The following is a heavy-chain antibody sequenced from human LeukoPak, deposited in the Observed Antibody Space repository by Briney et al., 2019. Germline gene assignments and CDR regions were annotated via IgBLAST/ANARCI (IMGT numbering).Heavy chain of an antibody. CDR1: GYTFTSYD. V-gene: IGHV1-46*01. CDR3: ARDNSVGDVAWWFDP. J-gene: IGHJ5*02. D-gene: IGHD1-26*01. Sequence: ASVKVSCKASGYTFTSYDINWVRQAPGQGLEWLGLINPSGSSTLYAQKFQGRVTMTRDMSTTTDYMELSSLRSEDTAVYYCARDNSVGDVAWWFDPWGQGTLVTVSS. CDR2: INPSGSST.